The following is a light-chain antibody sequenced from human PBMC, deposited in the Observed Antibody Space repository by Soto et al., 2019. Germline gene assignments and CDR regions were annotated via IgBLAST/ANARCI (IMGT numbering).Light chain of an antibody. CDR1: NSNVGNFDL. V-gene: IGLV2-23*02. Sequence: SVLTQPASVSGSPGQSITISCTGSNSNVGNFDLVSWYQQIPGKAPQLILFEVSRRPSRVSDRFSGSKSGNTASLTISGLQTEDEGDFYCCSYAGGGAWVFGGGTKLTVL. CDR2: EVS. CDR3: CSYAGGGAWV. J-gene: IGLJ3*02.